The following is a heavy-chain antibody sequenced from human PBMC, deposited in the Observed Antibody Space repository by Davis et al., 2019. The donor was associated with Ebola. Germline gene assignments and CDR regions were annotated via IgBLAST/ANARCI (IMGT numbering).Heavy chain of an antibody. D-gene: IGHD2-15*01. CDR2: INPSGGST. CDR3: ARGGYCSGGSCFTYYYGMDV. Sequence: AASVKVSCKASGYTFTSYYMHWVRQAPGQGLEWMGIINPSGGSTSYAQKFQGRVTITRDTSASTAYMELSSLRSEDTAVYYYARGGYCSGGSCFTYYYGMDVWGQGTTVTVSS. CDR1: GYTFTSYY. V-gene: IGHV1-46*01. J-gene: IGHJ6*02.